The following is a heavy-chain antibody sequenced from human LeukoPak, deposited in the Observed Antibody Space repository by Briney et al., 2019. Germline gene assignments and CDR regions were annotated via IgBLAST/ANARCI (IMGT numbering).Heavy chain of an antibody. CDR2: INPNSGGT. D-gene: IGHD2-15*01. CDR3: ARLVAATLWMFDP. J-gene: IGHJ5*02. CDR1: AYTFTGDY. Sequence: ASVKVSCKASAYTFTGDYMHWVRQAPGQGLEWMGWINPNSGGTNYAQKFQGRVTMARDTSISTAYMELSRLRSDDTAVYYCARLVAATLWMFDPWGQGTLVTVSS. V-gene: IGHV1-2*02.